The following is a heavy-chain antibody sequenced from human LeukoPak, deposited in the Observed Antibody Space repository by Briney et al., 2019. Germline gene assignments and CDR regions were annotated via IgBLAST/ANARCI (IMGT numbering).Heavy chain of an antibody. CDR3: ARFYYDSSFFDP. Sequence: SETLSLTCTVSGGSISSYYWSWIRQPPGKGLEWIGYIYYSGSTNYNPSLKSRVTISVDTSKNQFSLKLSPVTAADTAVYYCARFYYDSSFFDPWGQGTLVTVSS. J-gene: IGHJ5*02. CDR1: GGSISSYY. V-gene: IGHV4-59*08. D-gene: IGHD3-22*01. CDR2: IYYSGST.